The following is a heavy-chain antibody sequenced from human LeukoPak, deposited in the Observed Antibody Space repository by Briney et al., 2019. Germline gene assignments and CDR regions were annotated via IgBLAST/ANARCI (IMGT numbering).Heavy chain of an antibody. Sequence: SETLSLTCAVYGGSFSGYYWSWIRQPPGKGLEWIGEINHSGSTNYNPSLKSRVTISVDTSKNQFSLKLSSVTAADTAVYYCARDGGKYSSIDYWGQGTLVTVSS. V-gene: IGHV4-34*01. CDR2: INHSGST. CDR1: GGSFSGYY. J-gene: IGHJ4*02. D-gene: IGHD6-19*01. CDR3: ARDGGKYSSIDY.